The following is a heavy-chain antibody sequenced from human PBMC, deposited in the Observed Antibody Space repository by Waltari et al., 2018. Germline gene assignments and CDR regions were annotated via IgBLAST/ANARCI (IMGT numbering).Heavy chain of an antibody. Sequence: EVQLVESGGGLVQPGGSLRLSCAASGFTFSRCWMSWVCRGPGKGLEWVANIKQDGSEKYYVDSVKGRFTISRDNAKSSLYLQMNSLRAEDTAVYYCARDLAAAGSYWGQGTLVTVSS. D-gene: IGHD6-13*01. CDR3: ARDLAAAGSY. CDR2: IKQDGSEK. CDR1: GFTFSRCW. V-gene: IGHV3-7*01. J-gene: IGHJ4*02.